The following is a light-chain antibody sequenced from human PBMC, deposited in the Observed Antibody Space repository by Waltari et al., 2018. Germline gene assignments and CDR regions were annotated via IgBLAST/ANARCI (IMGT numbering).Light chain of an antibody. J-gene: IGKJ1*01. CDR2: GAA. V-gene: IGKV3-20*01. CDR1: QSVSSSN. Sequence: EIVLTQSPGTPSLSPGDRATLSCRASQSVSSSNLAWYQQKPGQAPRLLIYGAASRATGIPDRFSGSGSGTDFTLTISRLEPEDFAVYYCQQYGSWWTFGQGTKVEIK. CDR3: QQYGSWWT.